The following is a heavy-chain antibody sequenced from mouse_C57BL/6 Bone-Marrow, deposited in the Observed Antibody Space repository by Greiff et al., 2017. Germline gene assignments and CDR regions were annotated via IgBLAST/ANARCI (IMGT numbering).Heavy chain of an antibody. J-gene: IGHJ1*03. CDR1: GYTFTSYG. CDR2: IYPRSGNT. D-gene: IGHD2-2*01. Sequence: VQLQQSGAELARPGASVKLSCKASGYTFTSYGISWVKQRTGQGLEWIGEIYPRSGNTYYNEKFKGKATLTADKSSSTAYIELRSLTSEDSAVXFCARYPIYYGYDRGYWYFDVWGTGTTVTVSS. CDR3: ARYPIYYGYDRGYWYFDV. V-gene: IGHV1-81*01.